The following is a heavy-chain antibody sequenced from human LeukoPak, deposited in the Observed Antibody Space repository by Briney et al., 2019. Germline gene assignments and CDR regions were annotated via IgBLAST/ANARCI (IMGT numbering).Heavy chain of an antibody. V-gene: IGHV3-30*02. CDR2: IRYDGSNK. CDR3: AISPPWAGYYPIFDS. CDR1: GFAFSASG. J-gene: IGHJ4*02. Sequence: GGSLRLSCAASGFAFSASGMHWVRQAPGKGLDWVAFIRYDGSNKYYADSVKGRFTISRDNSKNTLYLQMNSLRAEDTAVYYCAISPPWAGYYPIFDSWGQGTLVTVSS. D-gene: IGHD2/OR15-2a*01.